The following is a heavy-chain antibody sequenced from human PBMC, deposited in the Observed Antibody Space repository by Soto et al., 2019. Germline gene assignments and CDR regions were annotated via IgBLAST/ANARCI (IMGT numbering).Heavy chain of an antibody. V-gene: IGHV3-30*18. D-gene: IGHD6-13*01. J-gene: IGHJ4*02. CDR1: GFTFSSYG. CDR3: AKGQSIAAAGIDY. CDR2: ISYDGSNK. Sequence: QVQLVESGGGVVQPGRSLRLSCAASGFTFSSYGMHWVRQAPGKGLGWVAVISYDGSNKYYADSVKGRFTISRDNSKNTLYLQMNSLRAEDTAVYYCAKGQSIAAAGIDYWGQGTLVTVSS.